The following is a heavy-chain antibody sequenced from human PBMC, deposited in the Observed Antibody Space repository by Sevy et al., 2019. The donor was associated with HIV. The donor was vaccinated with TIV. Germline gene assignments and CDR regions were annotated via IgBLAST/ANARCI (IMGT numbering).Heavy chain of an antibody. V-gene: IGHV3-33*01. CDR3: ARDLEFYDYGDYGPAFMPDY. Sequence: GGSLRLSCAASGFTFSTYGFPWVRQPQARGLEGVAVRGLDGGNTYDADSVKGRFTISRDIAKNTLHLQMNSLRAEDTAVYYCARDLEFYDYGDYGPAFMPDYWGQGTLVTVSS. CDR2: RGLDGGNT. CDR1: GFTFSTYG. J-gene: IGHJ4*02. D-gene: IGHD4-17*01.